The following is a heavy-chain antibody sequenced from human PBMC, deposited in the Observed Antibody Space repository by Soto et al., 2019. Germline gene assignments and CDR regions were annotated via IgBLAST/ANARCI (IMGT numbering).Heavy chain of an antibody. CDR1: GFTFSSYE. D-gene: IGHD6-13*01. J-gene: IGHJ6*02. Sequence: GGSLRLSCSTSGFTFSSYEMNWVRQAPGKGLEWVSYISSSGSTIYYADSVKGRFTISRDNAKNSLYLQMDSLRAEDTAVYYCARDQEAGSFFPYFYGMDVRGQGTTVPVSS. CDR3: ARDQEAGSFFPYFYGMDV. CDR2: ISSSGSTI. V-gene: IGHV3-48*03.